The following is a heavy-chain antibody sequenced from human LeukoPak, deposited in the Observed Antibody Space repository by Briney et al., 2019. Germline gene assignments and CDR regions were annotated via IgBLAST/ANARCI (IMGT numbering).Heavy chain of an antibody. CDR1: GFTFSDYY. V-gene: IGHV3-74*01. CDR2: MNSDGSST. Sequence: GGSLRLSCAASGFTFSDYYMNWIRQAPGKGLVWVSRMNSDGSSTTYADSAKGRFTISRDNAKNTLYLQMNSLRAEDTAVYYCATTGSTGYWGQGTLVTVSS. J-gene: IGHJ4*02. D-gene: IGHD2-8*02. CDR3: ATTGSTGY.